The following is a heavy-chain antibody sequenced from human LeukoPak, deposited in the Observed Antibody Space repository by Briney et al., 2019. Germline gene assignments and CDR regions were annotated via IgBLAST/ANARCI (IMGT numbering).Heavy chain of an antibody. CDR1: GGSISSGGYY. Sequence: SETLSLTCTVSGGSISSGGYYWSWIRQHPGKGLEWIGYIYYGGSTYYNPSLKSRVTISVDTSKNQFSLKLSSVTAADTAVYYCARDLVVAARPLGYWGQGTLVTVSS. D-gene: IGHD6-6*01. CDR2: IYYGGST. V-gene: IGHV4-31*03. J-gene: IGHJ4*02. CDR3: ARDLVVAARPLGY.